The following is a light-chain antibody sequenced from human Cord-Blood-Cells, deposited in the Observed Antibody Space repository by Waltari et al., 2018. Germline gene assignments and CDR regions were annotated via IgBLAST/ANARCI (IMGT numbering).Light chain of an antibody. CDR1: QGISSY. CDR3: QQYYSYPLT. J-gene: IGKJ4*01. V-gene: IGKV1-8*01. CDR2: AAS. Sequence: AIRMTQSPSSLSASTGDRVTITFRASQGISSYLAWYQQKPGKAPKLLIYAASTLQSGVPSRFSGSGSGTDCTLTISCLQSEDFATYYCQQYYSYPLTFGGGTKVEIK.